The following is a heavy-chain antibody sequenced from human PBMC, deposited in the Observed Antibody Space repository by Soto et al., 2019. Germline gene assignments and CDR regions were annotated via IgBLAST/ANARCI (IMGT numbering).Heavy chain of an antibody. V-gene: IGHV4-59*12. CDR2: IYYSGST. CDR1: GGSISSYY. Sequence: SETLSLTCTVSGGSISSYYWSWIRRPPGKGLEWIGYIYYSGSTYYNPSLKSRVTISVDTSKNQFSLKLSSVTAADTAVYYCARVSQGAFDIWGQGTMVTVSS. CDR3: ARVSQGAFDI. J-gene: IGHJ3*02.